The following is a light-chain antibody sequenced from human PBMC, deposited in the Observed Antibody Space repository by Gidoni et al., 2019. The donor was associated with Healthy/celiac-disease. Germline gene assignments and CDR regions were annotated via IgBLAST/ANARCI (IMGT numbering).Light chain of an antibody. Sequence: QSALTQPASVSGSPGPSITISCTGTSSDVGGYNYVSWYQQHPGKAPKLMIYEVSNRPSGVSNRFSGSKSGNTASLIISGLQAEDEADYYCSSYTSSSTLEFGGGTKLTVL. CDR2: EVS. CDR3: SSYTSSSTLE. CDR1: SSDVGGYNY. V-gene: IGLV2-14*01. J-gene: IGLJ2*01.